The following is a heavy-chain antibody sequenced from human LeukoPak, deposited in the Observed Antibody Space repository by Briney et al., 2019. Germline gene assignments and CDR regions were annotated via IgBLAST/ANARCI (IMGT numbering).Heavy chain of an antibody. CDR2: IYTSGST. D-gene: IGHD3-3*01. Sequence: SETLSLTCTVSGGSISSSSYYWGWIRQPPGKGLEWIGRIYTSGSTNYNPSLKSRVTMSVDTSKNQFSLKLSSVTAADTAVYYCARKRLGAISTGSHYYYMDVWGKGTTVTISS. J-gene: IGHJ6*03. CDR1: GGSISSSSYY. CDR3: ARKRLGAISTGSHYYYMDV. V-gene: IGHV4-39*07.